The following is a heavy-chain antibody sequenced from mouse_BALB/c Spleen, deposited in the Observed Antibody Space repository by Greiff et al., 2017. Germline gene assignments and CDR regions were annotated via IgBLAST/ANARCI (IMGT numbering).Heavy chain of an antibody. CDR3: ARVPYGNYDYFDY. CDR2: IWAGGST. V-gene: IGHV2-9*02. Sequence: QVQLKESGPGLVAPSQSLSITCTVSGFSLTSYGVHWVRQPPGKGLEWLGVIWAGGSTNYNSALMSRLSISKDNSKSQVFLKMNSLQTDDTAMYYCARVPYGNYDYFDYWGQGTTLTVSS. J-gene: IGHJ2*01. D-gene: IGHD2-1*01. CDR1: GFSLTSYG.